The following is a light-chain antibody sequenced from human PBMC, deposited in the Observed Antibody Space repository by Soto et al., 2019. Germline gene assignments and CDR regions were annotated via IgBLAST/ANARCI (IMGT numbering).Light chain of an antibody. CDR1: QSISKH. V-gene: IGKV1-39*01. J-gene: IGKJ4*01. Sequence: VTFTYKASQSISKHLNWYQQKPGKVPQVVIHGTSSLQSGVPSRFCGRGYGTDLNFTISSLQPEDFAIYYCQQSYNDPGTFGGGTKVDIK. CDR3: QQSYNDPGT. CDR2: GTS.